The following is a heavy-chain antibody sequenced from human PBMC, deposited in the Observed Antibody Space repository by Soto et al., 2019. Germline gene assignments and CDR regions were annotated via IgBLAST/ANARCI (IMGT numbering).Heavy chain of an antibody. V-gene: IGHV3-15*01. Sequence: GGSLRLSFKAFGSTFSSAWMTWVRQAPGKGLEWVGRIKSKTDGGTTDYAAPVKGRFSISRDDSKNTLYLQMDGLKTEDTAVYYCTTKQGITVTGADYWGQGALVTVSS. J-gene: IGHJ4*02. D-gene: IGHD6-19*01. CDR1: GSTFSSAW. CDR3: TTKQGITVTGADY. CDR2: IKSKTDGGTT.